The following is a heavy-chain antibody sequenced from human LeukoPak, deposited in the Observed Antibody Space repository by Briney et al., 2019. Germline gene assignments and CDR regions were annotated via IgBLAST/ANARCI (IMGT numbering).Heavy chain of an antibody. CDR3: AKSGSSALDY. J-gene: IGHJ4*02. CDR1: GFTFNTYG. CDR2: ISYDGSNK. D-gene: IGHD6-6*01. V-gene: IGHV3-30*18. Sequence: GGSLRLSCAASGFTFNTYGMHWVRQAPGKGLEWVAVISYDGSNKYYADSVKGRFTISRDNSKNTLYLQMNSLRAEDTAVYYCAKSGSSALDYWGQGTLVTVSS.